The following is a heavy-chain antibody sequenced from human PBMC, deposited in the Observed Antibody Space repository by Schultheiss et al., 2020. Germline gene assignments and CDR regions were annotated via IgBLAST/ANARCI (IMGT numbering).Heavy chain of an antibody. CDR1: GFTFTNAW. CDR2: ISSSSSYI. J-gene: IGHJ4*02. Sequence: GGSLRLSCAASGFTFTNAWMSWVRQAPGKGLEWVSSISSSSSYIYYADSVKGRFTISRDNAKNTLYLQLNSLRADDTAVYFCAKGRGFSSYSPVDYWGQGTLVTVAS. D-gene: IGHD3-22*01. CDR3: AKGRGFSSYSPVDY. V-gene: IGHV3-21*04.